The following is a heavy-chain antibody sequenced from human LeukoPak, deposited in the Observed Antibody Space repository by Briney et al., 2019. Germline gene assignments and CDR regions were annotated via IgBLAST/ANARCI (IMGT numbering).Heavy chain of an antibody. V-gene: IGHV4-34*01. CDR1: GGSFSGYY. Sequence: PSETLSLTCAVYGGSFSGYYWSWIRQPPGKGLEWIGSIYYSGSTYYDPSLKSRVTISVDTSKNQFSLKLSSVTAADTAVYYCARRLSGYSYGYLDYWGQGTLVTVSS. CDR3: ARRLSGYSYGYLDY. CDR2: IYYSGST. D-gene: IGHD5-18*01. J-gene: IGHJ4*02.